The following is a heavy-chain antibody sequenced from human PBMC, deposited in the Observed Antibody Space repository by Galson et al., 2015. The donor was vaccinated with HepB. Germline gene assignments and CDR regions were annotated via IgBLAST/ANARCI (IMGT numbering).Heavy chain of an antibody. CDR3: AREMEQWRQFFDY. J-gene: IGHJ4*02. D-gene: IGHD1/OR15-1a*01. CDR1: GFTFNNYG. Sequence: SLRLSCAASGFTFNNYGINWVRQAPGKGLEWVAIISYDGKNKYYADSVKGRFIISRDNSKNTAYLQMNSLRAEDTAVYYCAREMEQWRQFFDYWGQGALVTVSS. CDR2: ISYDGKNK. V-gene: IGHV3-30*03.